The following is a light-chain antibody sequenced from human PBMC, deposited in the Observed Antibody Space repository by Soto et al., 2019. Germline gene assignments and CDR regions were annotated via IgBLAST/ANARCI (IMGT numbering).Light chain of an antibody. CDR2: EVS. Sequence: QSALAQPASVSGSPGQSIAISCTRSSSDFAAYNYVSWYQHHPGKAPKLMIYEVSNRPSGVSNRFSGSKSGNTASLTISGLQAEDGADYYCSSYYSARIFGTGTRSPS. CDR1: SSDFAAYNY. CDR3: SSYYSARI. J-gene: IGLJ1*01. V-gene: IGLV2-14*01.